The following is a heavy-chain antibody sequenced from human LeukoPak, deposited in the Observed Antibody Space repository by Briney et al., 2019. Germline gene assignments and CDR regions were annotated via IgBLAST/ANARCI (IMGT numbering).Heavy chain of an antibody. CDR2: IYYSGIT. J-gene: IGHJ4*02. V-gene: IGHV4-59*01. CDR3: ARRDSSGYYSY. CDR1: SGSISNYY. D-gene: IGHD3-22*01. Sequence: KTSETLSLTCTVSSGSISNYYWSWFRQSPGKGLEWIGYIYYSGITNYNPSLKSRVTISVDTFKNQFSLNLNSVTAAGTAVYYCARRDSSGYYSYWGQGTLVTVSS.